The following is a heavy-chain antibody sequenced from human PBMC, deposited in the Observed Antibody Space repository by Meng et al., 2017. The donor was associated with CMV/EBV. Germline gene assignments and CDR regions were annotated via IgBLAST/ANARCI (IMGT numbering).Heavy chain of an antibody. Sequence: GSLRLSCAVYGGSFSGYYWSWIRQPPGKGLEWIGYIYYSGSTNYNPSLKSRVTISVDTSKNQFSLKLSSVTAADTAVYYCASEIGLRWKLFDYWGQGTLVTSPQ. J-gene: IGHJ4*02. CDR3: ASEIGLRWKLFDY. D-gene: IGHD4-23*01. CDR1: GGSFSGYY. CDR2: IYYSGST. V-gene: IGHV4-59*01.